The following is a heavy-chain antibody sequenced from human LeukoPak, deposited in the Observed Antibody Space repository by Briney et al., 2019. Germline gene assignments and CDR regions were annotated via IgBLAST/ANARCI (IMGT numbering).Heavy chain of an antibody. CDR3: ARKQGSSSSFDY. V-gene: IGHV2-70*01. D-gene: IGHD6-13*01. CDR1: GFSLSTSGMC. Sequence: LVNPTQTLTLTCTFSGFSLSTSGMCVSWIRQPPGKALEWLSLIDWDEDKYYSTSLKTRRTISKDNSNRQRVLTMTNMDPVDTATYYCARKQGSSSSFDYWGQGTLVTVSS. CDR2: IDWDEDK. J-gene: IGHJ4*02.